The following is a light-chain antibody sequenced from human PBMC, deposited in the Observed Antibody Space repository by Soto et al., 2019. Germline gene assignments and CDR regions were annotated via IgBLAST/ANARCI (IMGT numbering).Light chain of an antibody. CDR1: QSVSSSY. CDR2: GAS. V-gene: IGKV3-20*01. Sequence: EIVLTQSPGTLSLSPGERATLSCRASQSVSSSYLAWYQQKPGQAPRLLIYGASSRATGIPDRFSGSGSGTDLTVTNSRLEPKDFAVYYCQQYGSSPPITFGQGTRLEIK. J-gene: IGKJ5*01. CDR3: QQYGSSPPIT.